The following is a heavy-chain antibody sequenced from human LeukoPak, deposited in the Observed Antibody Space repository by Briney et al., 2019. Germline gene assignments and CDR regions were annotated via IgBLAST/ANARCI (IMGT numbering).Heavy chain of an antibody. CDR3: AKESRGFDY. J-gene: IGHJ4*02. V-gene: IGHV3-30*18. CDR1: GFTFSSYG. CDR2: TSYDGSNK. Sequence: LTGMTLRLSCAASGFTFSSYGIHWVREAPGKGLEWVAVTSYDGSNKYYADSVKGRFTISRDNSKNTLYLQMNSLRAEDTAVYYCAKESRGFDYWGQGTLVTVSS. D-gene: IGHD1-1*01.